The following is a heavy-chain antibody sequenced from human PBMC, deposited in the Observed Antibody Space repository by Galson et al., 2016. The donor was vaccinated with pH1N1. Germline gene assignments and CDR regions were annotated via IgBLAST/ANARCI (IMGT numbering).Heavy chain of an antibody. J-gene: IGHJ5*02. D-gene: IGHD2-21*01. Sequence: SETLSLTCSVSRGPITSHYWSWIRQSPGKGLEWIGYVLYTGKTNYNPSLKSRVAISLDTSEKQFSLTLSAVTAADTAIYYCARSGEIVSIPVPILWFDPWGQGTLVTVSS. V-gene: IGHV4-59*11. CDR2: VLYTGKT. CDR1: RGPITSHY. CDR3: ARSGEIVSIPVPILWFDP.